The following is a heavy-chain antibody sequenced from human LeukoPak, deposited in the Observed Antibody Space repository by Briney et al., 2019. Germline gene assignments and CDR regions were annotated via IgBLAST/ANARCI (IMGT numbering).Heavy chain of an antibody. CDR1: GYSISSAYY. Sequence: SETLSLTCSVSGYSISSAYYWGWIRQPPGKGLEWIGTMYHSGSTNYNPSLKSRLTMSVDRSKNQFSLKMTSVTAADTAMYYCARDTALWTFDIWGQGTMVTVSS. CDR3: ARDTALWTFDI. CDR2: MYHSGST. D-gene: IGHD2-21*02. V-gene: IGHV4-38-2*02. J-gene: IGHJ3*02.